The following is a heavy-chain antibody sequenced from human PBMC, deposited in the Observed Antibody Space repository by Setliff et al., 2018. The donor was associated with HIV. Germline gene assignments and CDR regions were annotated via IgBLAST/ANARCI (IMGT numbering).Heavy chain of an antibody. J-gene: IGHJ4*02. CDR2: ISGSGGST. D-gene: IGHD4-17*01. Sequence: GGSLRLSCAASGFTFSSYAMSWVRQAPGKGLEWVSAISGSGGSTYYADSVKGRFTIARDNSKNTLYLQMNSLRAEDTAVYYCARYGDYVKPFDYWGQGTLVTVSS. CDR3: ARYGDYVKPFDY. V-gene: IGHV3-23*01. CDR1: GFTFSSYA.